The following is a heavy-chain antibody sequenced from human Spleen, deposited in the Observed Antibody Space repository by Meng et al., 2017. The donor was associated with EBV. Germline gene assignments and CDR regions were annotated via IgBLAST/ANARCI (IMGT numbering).Heavy chain of an antibody. V-gene: IGHV4-59*02. CDR3: ARTGTTGGTFDY. Sequence: QGQLQQWGAGLLKPSETLSLTCSVFGVSVTGHYWTWIRQPPGRGLEWLGYIYFTGSTNYNPSLKSRVTISVDTSKNQFSLRLTSVTAADTAVYYCARTGTTGGTFDYWGQGSLVTVSS. CDR1: GVSVTGHY. D-gene: IGHD1-1*01. CDR2: IYFTGST. J-gene: IGHJ4*02.